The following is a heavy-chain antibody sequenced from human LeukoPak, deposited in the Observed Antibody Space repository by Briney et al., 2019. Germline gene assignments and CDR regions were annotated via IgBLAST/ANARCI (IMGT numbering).Heavy chain of an antibody. D-gene: IGHD1-26*01. J-gene: IGHJ4*02. CDR1: GGTFSSYA. Sequence: EASVKVSCKASGGTFSSYAISWVRQAPGQGLEWMGRIIPIFGTANYAQKFQGRVTITTDESTSTAYMELSSLRSEDTAVHYCARGSVATTVFDYWGQGTLVTVSS. V-gene: IGHV1-69*05. CDR2: IIPIFGTA. CDR3: ARGSVATTVFDY.